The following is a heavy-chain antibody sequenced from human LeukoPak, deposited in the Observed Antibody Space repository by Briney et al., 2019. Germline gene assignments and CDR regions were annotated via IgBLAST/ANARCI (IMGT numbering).Heavy chain of an antibody. CDR3: AKVKSEKQWLAPFDS. CDR1: GFTFSNYA. D-gene: IGHD6-19*01. Sequence: GGSPRLSCAASGFTFSNYAMICVRQSPGKGLEWVSTISIWCCSTYYAESVKGRFTISRENAQNTLYLEMNSMRAEDKAVYNCAKVKSEKQWLAPFDSLGQGTLVTVSS. J-gene: IGHJ4*02. CDR2: ISIWCCST. V-gene: IGHV3-23*01.